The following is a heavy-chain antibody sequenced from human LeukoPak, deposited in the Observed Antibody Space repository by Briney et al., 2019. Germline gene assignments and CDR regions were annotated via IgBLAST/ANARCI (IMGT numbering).Heavy chain of an antibody. V-gene: IGHV4-38-2*01. D-gene: IGHD3-10*01. CDR3: ARRPLWFGEFDAFDV. CDR1: GYSISSASY. J-gene: IGHJ3*01. Sequence: SETLSLTCAVSGYSISSASYWGWIRQAPGKGLECIGSIHQSGTTYYSPSLKSRVTISIDTSKNQFSLRLTSVTAADTAVHYCARRPLWFGEFDAFDVWGQGTMVIVS. CDR2: IHQSGTT.